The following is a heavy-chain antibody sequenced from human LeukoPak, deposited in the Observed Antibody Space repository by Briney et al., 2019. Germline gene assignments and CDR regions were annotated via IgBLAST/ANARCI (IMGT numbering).Heavy chain of an antibody. CDR1: GGSISSYY. CDR3: ARVEYGSGSYYNGSTRYYFDY. J-gene: IGHJ4*02. V-gene: IGHV4-59*01. D-gene: IGHD3-10*01. CDR2: IYYSGST. Sequence: PSETLSLTCTVSGGSISSYYWSWIRQPPGKGLEWIGYIYYSGSTNYNPSLKSRVTISVDTSKNQFSLKLSSVTAADTAVYYCARVEYGSGSYYNGSTRYYFDYWGQGTLVTVSS.